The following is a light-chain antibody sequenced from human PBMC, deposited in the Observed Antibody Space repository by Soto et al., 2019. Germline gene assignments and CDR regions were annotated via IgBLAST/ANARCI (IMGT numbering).Light chain of an antibody. Sequence: EIVMTQSPATLSMSPGDRATLSCRASHSVDSRLAGYQQKPGQSPRLLIYDASTRATGLPARFSGSGSGTEFTLTISSLQSEDFAVYYCQHYTNWPLTFGGGTKV. CDR2: DAS. CDR1: HSVDSR. V-gene: IGKV3-15*01. CDR3: QHYTNWPLT. J-gene: IGKJ4*01.